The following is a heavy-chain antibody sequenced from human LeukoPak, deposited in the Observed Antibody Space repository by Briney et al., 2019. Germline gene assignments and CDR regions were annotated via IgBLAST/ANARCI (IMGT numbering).Heavy chain of an antibody. J-gene: IGHJ4*02. D-gene: IGHD1-26*01. CDR1: GFTFNNCD. Sequence: GGSLRLSCAASGFTFNNCDMHWVRQAPGKGLEWVAFIRYDGSNKYYADSVKGRFTISRDNSKNTLFLQMNSLRTEDTAVYYCAKDRFGWELTYWGQGSLVTVSS. V-gene: IGHV3-30*02. CDR3: AKDRFGWELTY. CDR2: IRYDGSNK.